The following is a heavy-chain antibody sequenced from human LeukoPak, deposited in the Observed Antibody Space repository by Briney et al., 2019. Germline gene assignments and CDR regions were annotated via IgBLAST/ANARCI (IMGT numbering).Heavy chain of an antibody. Sequence: PGGSLRLSCAASGFTFSSYGMHWVRQAPGKGLEWVAFIRYDGSNKYYADSVKGRFTISRDNSKNTLYLQMNSLRAEDTAVYYCARAMRVVVIPFDYWGQGTLVTVSS. D-gene: IGHD3-22*01. V-gene: IGHV3-30*02. CDR1: GFTFSSYG. CDR2: IRYDGSNK. CDR3: ARAMRVVVIPFDY. J-gene: IGHJ4*02.